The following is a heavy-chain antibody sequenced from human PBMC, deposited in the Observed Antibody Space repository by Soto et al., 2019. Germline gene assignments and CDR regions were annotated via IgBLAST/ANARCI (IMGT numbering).Heavy chain of an antibody. V-gene: IGHV1-69*13. Sequence: ASVKVSCKASGGTFGSHGIAWVRQAPGQGLEWMGGFIAMLGTPTYAKKVQGRATITADESLTSSYLELRSLRSEDTAVYFCARGAMANFDYWGQGTVVTVSS. CDR3: ARGAMANFDY. CDR2: FIAMLGTP. D-gene: IGHD5-18*01. CDR1: GGTFGSHG. J-gene: IGHJ4*02.